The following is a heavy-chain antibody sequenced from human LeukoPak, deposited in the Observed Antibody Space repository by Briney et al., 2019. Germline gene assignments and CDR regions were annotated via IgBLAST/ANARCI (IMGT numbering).Heavy chain of an antibody. CDR1: GGSISSISYY. J-gene: IGHJ5*02. D-gene: IGHD3-10*01. CDR3: VRQGYYGSGRWDWFDP. Sequence: SETLSLTCTVSGGSISSISYYWGWIRQPPGEGLGWIGSIYYSGSTYYNPSVKSRVTISVDTSKNQFSQKLTSVTAADMAVYACVRQGYYGSGRWDWFDPWGQGTLVTVSS. V-gene: IGHV4-39*01. CDR2: IYYSGST.